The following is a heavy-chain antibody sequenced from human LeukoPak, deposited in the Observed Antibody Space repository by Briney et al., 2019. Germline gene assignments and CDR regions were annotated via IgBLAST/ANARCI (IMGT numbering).Heavy chain of an antibody. J-gene: IGHJ4*02. D-gene: IGHD4-17*01. CDR2: IYYSGST. Sequence: SETLSLTCTVSGGSISSYYWSWIRQPPGKGLEWIGYIYYSGSTNYNPSLKSRVTISVDTSKNQFSLKLSSVTAADTAVYYCAREEAGNGDLDYWGQGTLVTVSS. CDR3: AREEAGNGDLDY. V-gene: IGHV4-59*01. CDR1: GGSISSYY.